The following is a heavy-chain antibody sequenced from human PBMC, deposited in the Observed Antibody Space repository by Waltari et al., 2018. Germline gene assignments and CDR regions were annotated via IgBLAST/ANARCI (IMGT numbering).Heavy chain of an antibody. CDR2: VSAYNGNT. J-gene: IGHJ4*02. D-gene: IGHD1-1*01. CDR1: GYIFTNYG. Sequence: QVQLVQSGAEVKKPGASVKVSCKASGYIFTNYGITWVRQAPGQGLEWVGWVSAYNGNTYYKQKFQGRVTMTTDSSTSTAYMEMRGLRSDDTAVYYCARDLGESGMSYFENWGQGTLVTVSS. CDR3: ARDLGESGMSYFEN. V-gene: IGHV1-18*01.